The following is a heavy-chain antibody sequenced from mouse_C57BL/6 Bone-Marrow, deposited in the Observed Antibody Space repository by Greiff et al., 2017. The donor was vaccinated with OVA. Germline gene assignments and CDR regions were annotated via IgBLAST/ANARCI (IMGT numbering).Heavy chain of an antibody. CDR1: GYTFTSYG. CDR3: CLLLRFYYFDY. CDR2: IYPRSGNT. V-gene: IGHV1-81*01. J-gene: IGHJ2*01. D-gene: IGHD1-1*01. Sequence: QVQLKESGAELARPGASVKLSCKASGYTFTSYGISWVKQRTGQGLEWIGEIYPRSGNTYYNEKFKGKATLTADKSSSTAYMELRSLTSEDSAVYFCCLLLRFYYFDYWGQGTTLTVSS.